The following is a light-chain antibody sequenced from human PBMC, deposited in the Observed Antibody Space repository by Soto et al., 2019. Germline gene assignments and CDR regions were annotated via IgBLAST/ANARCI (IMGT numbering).Light chain of an antibody. J-gene: IGKJ5*01. CDR3: MQRIEFPST. V-gene: IGKV2-40*01. Sequence: LMTQAPLSLSATPGEPASMSCRASQSLLYSVDGNPYVDWYLQRPGQSPQLLIYTLSSRASGVPERFSGSGSRTDFTLKISRVEAEDVGVYYCMQRIEFPSTFGQGTRLEV. CDR2: TLS. CDR1: QSLLYSVDGNPY.